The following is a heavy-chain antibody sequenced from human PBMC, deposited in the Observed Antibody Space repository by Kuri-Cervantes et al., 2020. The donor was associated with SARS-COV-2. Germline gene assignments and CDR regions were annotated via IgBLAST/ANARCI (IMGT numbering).Heavy chain of an antibody. CDR3: ARNGAYTYGYPYYYYYYYMDV. D-gene: IGHD5-18*01. V-gene: IGHV5-51*01. Sequence: GGSLRLSCKGSGYSFTSYWIGWVRQMPGKGLEWMGIIYPGDSDTRYSPSFRGQVTISADKSISTAYLQWSSLKASDTAMYYCARNGAYTYGYPYYYYYYYMDVWGKGTTVTVSS. CDR1: GYSFTSYW. J-gene: IGHJ6*03. CDR2: IYPGDSDT.